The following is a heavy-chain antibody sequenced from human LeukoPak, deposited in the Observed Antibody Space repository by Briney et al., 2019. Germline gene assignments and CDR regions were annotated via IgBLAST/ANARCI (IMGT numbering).Heavy chain of an antibody. Sequence: PGGSLRLSCAASGFSFSDYWMSWVRQAPGKGLEWVANIKQDGSEKYVDSVKGRFTISRDNAKNSLYLQMNSLRAEDTAVYYCARDGYSSWYFDYWGQGALVTVSS. CDR1: GFSFSDYW. V-gene: IGHV3-7*01. CDR3: ARDGYSSWYFDY. D-gene: IGHD6-13*01. J-gene: IGHJ4*02. CDR2: IKQDGSEK.